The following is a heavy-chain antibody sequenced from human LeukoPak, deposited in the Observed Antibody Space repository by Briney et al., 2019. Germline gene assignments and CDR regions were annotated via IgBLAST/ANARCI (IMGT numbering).Heavy chain of an antibody. V-gene: IGHV1-46*03. D-gene: IGHD5-12*01. J-gene: IGHJ3*02. CDR2: INPSGGST. CDR1: GYTFTSCY. CDR3: AGIAATNDAFDI. Sequence: GASVKVSCKASGYTFTSCYMHWVRQAPGQGLEWMGIINPSGGSTSYAQKFQGRVTMTRDTSTSTVYMELSSLRSEDTAVYYCAGIAATNDAFDIWGQGTMVTVSS.